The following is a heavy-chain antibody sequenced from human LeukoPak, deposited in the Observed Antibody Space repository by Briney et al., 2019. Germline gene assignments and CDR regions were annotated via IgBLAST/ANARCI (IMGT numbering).Heavy chain of an antibody. CDR2: INHSGST. V-gene: IGHV4-34*01. J-gene: IGHJ4*02. CDR3: ARGNGDYATFDY. CDR1: GGSFGNYY. D-gene: IGHD4-17*01. Sequence: SETLSLTCAIYGGSFGNYYWTWLRQPPGKGLEWIGEINHSGSTNYNPSLKSRVTISVDTSKNQFSLKLSSVTAADTAVYYCARGNGDYATFDYWGQGTLVTVSS.